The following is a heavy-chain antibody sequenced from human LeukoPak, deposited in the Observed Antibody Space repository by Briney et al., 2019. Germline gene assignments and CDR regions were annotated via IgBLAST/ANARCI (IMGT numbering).Heavy chain of an antibody. CDR1: GGSFSGYY. CDR2: IRRKSDGGTT. Sequence: ETLSLTCAVYGGSFSGYYWSWVRQAPGKGLEWVGRIRRKSDGGTTDYAAPVKGRFTISRDDSKNTLHLQMNSLKNEDTAVYYCAHFGSAEYFQDWGQGTLVIVSS. J-gene: IGHJ1*01. CDR3: AHFGSAEYFQD. V-gene: IGHV3-15*01. D-gene: IGHD3-10*01.